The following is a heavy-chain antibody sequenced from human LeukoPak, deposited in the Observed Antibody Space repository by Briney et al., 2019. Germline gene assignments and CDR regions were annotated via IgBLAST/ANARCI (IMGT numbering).Heavy chain of an antibody. D-gene: IGHD2-15*01. CDR1: GFSFTNAW. CDR2: ISSSSSYI. CDR3: ARVAMLGYCSGGSCQYYDY. V-gene: IGHV3-21*01. J-gene: IGHJ4*02. Sequence: GGSLRLSCEASGFSFTNAWMSWVRQAPGKGLEWVSSISSSSSYIYYADSVKGRFTISRDNAKNSLYLQMNSLRAEDTAVYYCARVAMLGYCSGGSCQYYDYWGQGTLVTVSS.